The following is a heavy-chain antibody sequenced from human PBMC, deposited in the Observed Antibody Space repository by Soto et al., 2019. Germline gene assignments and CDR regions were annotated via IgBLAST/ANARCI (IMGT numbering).Heavy chain of an antibody. V-gene: IGHV3-33*01. CDR1: GFTFSSYG. D-gene: IGHD4-17*01. Sequence: QVQLVESGGGVVQPGRSLRLSCAASGFTFSSYGMHWVRQAPGKGLEWVAVIWYDGSNKYYADSVKGRFTISRDNSKNTLYLQMNSLRAEDTAVYYCARGLDDSGDYTIDYWGQGTLVTVSS. CDR2: IWYDGSNK. CDR3: ARGLDDSGDYTIDY. J-gene: IGHJ4*02.